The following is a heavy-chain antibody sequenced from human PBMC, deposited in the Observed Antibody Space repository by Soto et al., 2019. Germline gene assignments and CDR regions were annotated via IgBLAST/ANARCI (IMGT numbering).Heavy chain of an antibody. Sequence: PGESLKISCKGSGYTFTNNWVGWVRQMPGKGLEWMGRIDPSDSYTNYSPSFQGHVTISADKSISTAYLQWSSLKASDTAMYYCARGVRFLEWYKNYYYYGMDVWGQGTTVTVSS. V-gene: IGHV5-10-1*01. CDR1: GYTFTNNW. J-gene: IGHJ6*02. CDR3: ARGVRFLEWYKNYYYYGMDV. CDR2: IDPSDSYT. D-gene: IGHD3-3*01.